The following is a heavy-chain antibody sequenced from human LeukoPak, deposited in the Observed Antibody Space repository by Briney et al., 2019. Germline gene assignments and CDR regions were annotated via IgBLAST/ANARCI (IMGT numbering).Heavy chain of an antibody. CDR2: IYHSGST. J-gene: IGHJ4*02. CDR1: GGSISSSDW. D-gene: IGHD6-19*01. Sequence: PSETLSLTCAVSGGSISSSDWWSWVRQPPGKGLEWIGEIYHSGSTNYIPSLKSRVTISVDKSKNQFSLRLSSVTAADTAVYYCASKWLGLNYWGQGTLVTVSS. V-gene: IGHV4-4*02. CDR3: ASKWLGLNY.